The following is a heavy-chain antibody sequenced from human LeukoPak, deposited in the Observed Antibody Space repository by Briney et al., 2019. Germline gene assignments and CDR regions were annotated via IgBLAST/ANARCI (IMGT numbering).Heavy chain of an antibody. CDR1: GGSISSSDFW. V-gene: IGHV4-39*01. D-gene: IGHD3-3*01. CDR3: ARRGQGTAWSFDY. J-gene: IGHJ4*02. CDR2: LYYNGSP. Sequence: PSETLSLTCSVSGGSISSSDFWWGWIRQPPGKGLEWIMNLYYNGSPYYNPSLEGQVTISVDTSKNQFSLKLSSVTAADTAMYYCARRGQGTAWSFDYWGQGTLVTVSP.